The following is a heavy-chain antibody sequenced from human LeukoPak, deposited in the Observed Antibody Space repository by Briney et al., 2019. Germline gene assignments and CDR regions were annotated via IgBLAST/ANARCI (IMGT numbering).Heavy chain of an antibody. J-gene: IGHJ3*02. CDR3: AGAAYDFWSGYYNLDAFDI. CDR2: IKQDGSEK. CDR1: GFTFSSYW. V-gene: IGHV3-7*01. D-gene: IGHD3-3*01. Sequence: GGSLRLSCAASGFTFSSYWMSWVRQAPGKGLEWVANIKQDGSEKYYVDSVKGRFTISRDNAKNSLYLQMNSLRAEDTAVYYCAGAAYDFWSGYYNLDAFDIWGQGTMVTVSS.